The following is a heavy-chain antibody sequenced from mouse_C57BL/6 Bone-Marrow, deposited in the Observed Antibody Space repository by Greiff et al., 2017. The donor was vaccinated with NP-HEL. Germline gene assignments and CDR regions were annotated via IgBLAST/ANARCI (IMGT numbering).Heavy chain of an antibody. CDR1: GFNIKDDY. J-gene: IGHJ1*03. CDR3: TSILILYDYDGAFDV. Sequence: EVQLVESGAELVRPGASVKLSCTASGFNIKDDYMHWVKQRPEQGLEWIGWIDPENGDTEYASKFQGNATITADTSSNTAYLQLSSLTSEDTAVYYCTSILILYDYDGAFDVWGTGTTVTVSS. V-gene: IGHV14-4*01. D-gene: IGHD2-4*01. CDR2: IDPENGDT.